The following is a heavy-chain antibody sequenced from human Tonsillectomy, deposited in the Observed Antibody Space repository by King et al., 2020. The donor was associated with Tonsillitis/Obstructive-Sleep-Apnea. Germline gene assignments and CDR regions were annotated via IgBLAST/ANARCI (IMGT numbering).Heavy chain of an antibody. D-gene: IGHD2-15*01. CDR2: IKHSGST. V-gene: IGHV4-34*01. CDR3: AIRLGYCSGDSCLDY. CDR1: GGSFSGYY. Sequence: VQLQQWGAGLFKPSETLSLTCAVYGGSFSGYYWSWIRQPPGKGLEWIGEIKHSGSTNSNPSLKSRVTISVDTSKNQFSLKLSSVTAADTAVYFCAIRLGYCSGDSCLDYWGQGTLVTVSS. J-gene: IGHJ4*02.